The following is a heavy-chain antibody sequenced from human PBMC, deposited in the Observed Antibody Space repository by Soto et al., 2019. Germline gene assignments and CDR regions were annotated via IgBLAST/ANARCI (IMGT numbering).Heavy chain of an antibody. Sequence: SEALSLTCVVSGGSISSSNWWSWVRQPPGKGLEWIGEIYHSGSTNYNPSLKSRVTISVDKSKNQFSLNLTSVTAADTAVYYCARVGGGWTGYYGYGMDVWGQGTTVTVSS. D-gene: IGHD3-9*01. V-gene: IGHV4-4*02. CDR1: GGSISSSNW. J-gene: IGHJ6*02. CDR2: IYHSGST. CDR3: ARVGGGWTGYYGYGMDV.